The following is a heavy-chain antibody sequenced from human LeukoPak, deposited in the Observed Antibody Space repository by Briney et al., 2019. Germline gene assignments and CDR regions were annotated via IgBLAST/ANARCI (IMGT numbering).Heavy chain of an antibody. J-gene: IGHJ4*02. CDR2: ISSSSIYI. D-gene: IGHD4-17*01. CDR1: GFTSSTYT. Sequence: PGGSLRLSCAASGFTSSTYTMNWVRQAPGKGLEWVSSISSSSIYIYYADSVKGRFTISRDNAKNSLYLQMNSLRAEDTAVYYCARRYGDYYFDYWGQGTLVTVSS. CDR3: ARRYGDYYFDY. V-gene: IGHV3-21*01.